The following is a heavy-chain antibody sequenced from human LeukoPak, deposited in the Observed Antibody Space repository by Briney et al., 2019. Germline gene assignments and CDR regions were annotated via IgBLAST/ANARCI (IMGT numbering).Heavy chain of an antibody. Sequence: GGSLRLSCAASGFTFSSYAMSWVRQAPGKGLEWVSAISGSGGSTYYADSVKGRFTISRDNSRNTLYLQMNSLRAEDTAVYYCAIPVGATLYFQHWGQGTLVTVSS. CDR3: AIPVGATLYFQH. J-gene: IGHJ1*01. CDR2: ISGSGGST. CDR1: GFTFSSYA. D-gene: IGHD1-26*01. V-gene: IGHV3-23*01.